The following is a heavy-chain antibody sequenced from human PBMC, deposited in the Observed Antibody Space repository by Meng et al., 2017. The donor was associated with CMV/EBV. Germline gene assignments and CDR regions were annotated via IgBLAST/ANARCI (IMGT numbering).Heavy chain of an antibody. CDR1: GFTFSTYA. V-gene: IGHV3-30-3*01. J-gene: IGHJ4*02. CDR2: VSSDGANK. D-gene: IGHD4-11*01. Sequence: GESLKISCAASGFTFSTYAMHWVRLVPGKGLEWVAVVSSDGANKYYGDSVKGRFTISRDNSKNTLYLQMNSLRAEDTSVYYCAKDPYSNYARPYWGQGTLVTVSS. CDR3: AKDPYSNYARPY.